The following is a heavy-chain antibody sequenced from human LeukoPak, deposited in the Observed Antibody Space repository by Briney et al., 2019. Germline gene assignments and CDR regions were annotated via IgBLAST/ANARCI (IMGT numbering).Heavy chain of an antibody. CDR3: ARVGQAGYVGYPLDY. J-gene: IGHJ4*02. V-gene: IGHV3-74*01. CDR1: GFTSSSYW. D-gene: IGHD5-12*01. Sequence: GGSLRLSCAASGFTSSSYWMHWVRQAPGKGLMWVSRINSDGSSTSYADSVKGRFTISRDNAKNTLYLQMNSLRAEDTAVFYCARVGQAGYVGYPLDYRGQGTLVTVSS. CDR2: INSDGSST.